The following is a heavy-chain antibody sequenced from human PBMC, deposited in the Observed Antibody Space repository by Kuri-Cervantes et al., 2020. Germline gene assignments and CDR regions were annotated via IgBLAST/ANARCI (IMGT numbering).Heavy chain of an antibody. J-gene: IGHJ6*03. CDR3: ARVSYDFWAYYYMDV. V-gene: IGHV1-18*01. CDR1: GYTFTSYG. Sequence: ASVKVSCKASGYTFTSYGISWVRQAPGQGLEWMGWISAYNGNTNYAQKLQGRVTMTTDTSTSTAYMELRSLRSEDTAVYYCARVSYDFWAYYYMDVWGKGTTVTVSS. D-gene: IGHD3-3*01. CDR2: ISAYNGNT.